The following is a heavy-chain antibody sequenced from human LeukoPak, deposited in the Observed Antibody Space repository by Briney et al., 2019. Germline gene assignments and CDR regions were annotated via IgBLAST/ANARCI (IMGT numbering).Heavy chain of an antibody. CDR3: ASAILHDAFDI. V-gene: IGHV1-18*01. CDR1: GYTFTSYG. CDR2: ISAYNGNT. J-gene: IGHJ3*02. D-gene: IGHD2-15*01. Sequence: ASVKVSCKASGYTFTSYGISWVRQAPEQGHEWMGWISAYNGNTNYAQKLQGRVTMTTDTSTSTAYMELRSLRSDDTAVYYCASAILHDAFDIWGQGTMVTVSS.